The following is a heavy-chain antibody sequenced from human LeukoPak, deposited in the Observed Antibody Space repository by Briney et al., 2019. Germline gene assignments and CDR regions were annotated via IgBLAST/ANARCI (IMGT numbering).Heavy chain of an antibody. CDR2: IYPGDSDT. J-gene: IGHJ4*02. Sequence: GESLKISCKGSGYTFTTYWIGWVRQIPGKGLEWMGIIYPGDSDTRYSPSFQGQVTISADRSISTAYLQWSSLKASDTAIYYCARREAVAGTEDFLDYWGQGTLVIVSS. V-gene: IGHV5-51*01. D-gene: IGHD6-19*01. CDR1: GYTFTTYW. CDR3: ARREAVAGTEDFLDY.